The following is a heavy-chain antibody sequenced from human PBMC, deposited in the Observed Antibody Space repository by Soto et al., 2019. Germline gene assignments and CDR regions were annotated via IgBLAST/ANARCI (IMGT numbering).Heavy chain of an antibody. V-gene: IGHV1-69*13. CDR1: GGTFSSYA. Sequence: SVKVSCKASGGTFSSYAISWVRQAPGQGLEWMGGVIPIFGTANYAQKFQGRVTITADESTSTAYMELSSLRSEDTAVYYCARCTYCGGDCYHQFDYWGQGXLVTVYS. CDR3: ARCTYCGGDCYHQFDY. J-gene: IGHJ4*02. CDR2: VIPIFGTA. D-gene: IGHD2-21*02.